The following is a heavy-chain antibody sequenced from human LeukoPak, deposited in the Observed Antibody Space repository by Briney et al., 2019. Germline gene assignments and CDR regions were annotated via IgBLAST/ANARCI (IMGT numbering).Heavy chain of an antibody. CDR1: GFTFSSYV. J-gene: IGHJ4*02. CDR2: ISSNGGST. D-gene: IGHD1-26*01. V-gene: IGHV3-64D*09. CDR3: VKDLVPAGANTHYFDY. Sequence: GGSQRLSCSASGFTFSSYVMHWVRQAPGKGLEYVSAISSNGGSTYYADSVKGRFTISRDNSKNTLYLQMSSLRAEDTAVYYCVKDLVPAGANTHYFDYWAEEPLVTVSS.